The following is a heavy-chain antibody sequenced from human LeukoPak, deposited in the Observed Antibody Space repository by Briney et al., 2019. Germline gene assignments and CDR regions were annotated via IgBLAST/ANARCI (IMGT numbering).Heavy chain of an antibody. Sequence: PGGSLRLSCAASGFTLSSHYMHWVRHAPGKGLVWVSRIKSDGSSTTYADSVKARFTISRDNAKNTLYLQMNSLRAEDTAVYYCARENGANRRALDVWGAGTRVTVSS. CDR1: GFTLSSHY. CDR2: IKSDGSST. J-gene: IGHJ3*01. D-gene: IGHD4/OR15-4a*01. CDR3: ARENGANRRALDV. V-gene: IGHV3-74*01.